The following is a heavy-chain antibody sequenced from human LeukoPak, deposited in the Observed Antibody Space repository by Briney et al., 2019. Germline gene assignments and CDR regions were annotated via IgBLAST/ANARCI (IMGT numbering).Heavy chain of an antibody. CDR2: INHSGST. CDR1: GGSFSGHY. Sequence: TSETLSLTCAVYGGSFSGHYWNWIRQSPGKGLEWIGEINHSGSTNYNPSLKSRVTISVDTSKNQFSLNLSSVTAADTAVYYCARGPHTLRSRHFDYWGQGTLVTVSS. J-gene: IGHJ4*02. D-gene: IGHD2-2*01. V-gene: IGHV4-34*01. CDR3: ARGPHTLRSRHFDY.